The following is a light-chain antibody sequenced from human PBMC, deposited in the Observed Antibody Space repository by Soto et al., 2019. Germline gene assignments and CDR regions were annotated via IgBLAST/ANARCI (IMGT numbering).Light chain of an antibody. CDR3: GAWDRSLGVVV. CDR1: SSNIGNNF. Sequence: VLTQPPSVSAAPGQKVTMSCSGSSSNIGNNFVAWYQQLPGTAPKLLIYDDTKRPYGIPGRFSGSKSGTSATLGITGLQTGDEADYYCGAWDRSLGVVVFGGGTKVTVL. CDR2: DDT. J-gene: IGLJ3*02. V-gene: IGLV1-51*01.